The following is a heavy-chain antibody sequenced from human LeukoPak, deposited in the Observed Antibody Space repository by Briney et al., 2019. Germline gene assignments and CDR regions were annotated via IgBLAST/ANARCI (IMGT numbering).Heavy chain of an antibody. J-gene: IGHJ4*02. CDR1: GFTFDDYA. V-gene: IGHV3-9*03. D-gene: IGHD2-21*02. CDR2: ISWNSGSI. Sequence: GRSLRLSCAASGFTFDDYAMHWVRQAPGKGLEWVSGISWNSGSIGYADSVKGRFTISRDNAKNSLYLQMNSLRAEDMALYYCAREKYCGGDCYSFDYWGQGTLVTVSS. CDR3: AREKYCGGDCYSFDY.